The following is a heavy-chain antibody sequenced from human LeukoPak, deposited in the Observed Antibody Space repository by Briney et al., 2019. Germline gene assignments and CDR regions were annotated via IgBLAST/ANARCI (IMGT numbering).Heavy chain of an antibody. CDR2: MNPNSGNT. J-gene: IGHJ6*02. V-gene: IGHV1-8*01. Sequence: ASVKASCKASGYTFTSYDINWVRQATGQGLEWMGWMNPNSGNTGYAQKFQGRVTMTRNTSISTAYMELSSLRSEDTAVYYCARGGCSGGSCYSFYYYYGMDVWGQGTTVTVSS. CDR3: ARGGCSGGSCYSFYYYYGMDV. CDR1: GYTFTSYD. D-gene: IGHD2-15*01.